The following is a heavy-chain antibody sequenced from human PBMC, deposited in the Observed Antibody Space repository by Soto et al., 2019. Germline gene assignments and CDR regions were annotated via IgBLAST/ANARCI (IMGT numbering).Heavy chain of an antibody. CDR2: INHSGST. D-gene: IGHD6-13*01. Sequence: SETLSLTCAVYGGSFSGYYWSWIRQPPGKGLEWIGEINHSGSTNYNPSLKSRVTISVDTSKNQFSLKLSSVTAADTAVYYCARGRVQVAAAGKYYYYGMDVWGQGTTVTVSS. CDR3: ARGRVQVAAAGKYYYYGMDV. J-gene: IGHJ6*02. V-gene: IGHV4-34*01. CDR1: GGSFSGYY.